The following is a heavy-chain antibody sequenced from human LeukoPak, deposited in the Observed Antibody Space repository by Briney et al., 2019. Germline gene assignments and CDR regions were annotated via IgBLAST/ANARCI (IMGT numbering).Heavy chain of an antibody. V-gene: IGHV4-30-4*08. J-gene: IGHJ3*02. CDR2: IYYSGST. CDR3: AGTPTIFGVVVAFDI. Sequence: SQTLSLTCTVSGGSISSGDYYWSWIRQPPGKGLEWIGYIYYSGSTYYNPSLKSRVTISVDTSKNQFSLKLSSVTAADTAVYYCAGTPTIFGVVVAFDIWGQGTIVTVSS. CDR1: GGSISSGDYY. D-gene: IGHD3-3*01.